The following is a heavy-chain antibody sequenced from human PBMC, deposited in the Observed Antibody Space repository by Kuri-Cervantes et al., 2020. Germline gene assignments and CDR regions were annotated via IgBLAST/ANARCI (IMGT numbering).Heavy chain of an antibody. CDR2: ISSSSSTI. D-gene: IGHD3-16*01. V-gene: IGHV3-48*04. CDR3: ARERQWGRNYYFDS. CDR1: GFTFSSYS. Sequence: GESLKISCAASGFTFSSYSMNWVRQAPGKGLEWVSYISSSSSTIYYADSVKGRFTISRDNAKNSLYLQMNSLRAEDTAVYYCARERQWGRNYYFDSWAREPWSPSPQ. J-gene: IGHJ4*02.